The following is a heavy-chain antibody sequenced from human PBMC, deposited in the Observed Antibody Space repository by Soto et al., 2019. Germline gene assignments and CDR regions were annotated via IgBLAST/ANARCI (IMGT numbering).Heavy chain of an antibody. CDR2: IIPIFGTA. CDR1: GGTFSSYA. Sequence: ASVKVSCKASGGTFSSYAISWVRQAPGQGLEWMGGIIPIFGTANYAQKFQGRVTITADESTSTAYMELSSLRSEDTAVYYCAITKSSGPLLSAFHIWGQGTMVSGSS. CDR3: AITKSSGPLLSAFHI. D-gene: IGHD3-22*01. V-gene: IGHV1-69*13. J-gene: IGHJ3*02.